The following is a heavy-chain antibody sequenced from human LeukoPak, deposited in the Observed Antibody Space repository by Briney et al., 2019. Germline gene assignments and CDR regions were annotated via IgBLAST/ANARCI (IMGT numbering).Heavy chain of an antibody. D-gene: IGHD2-2*01. J-gene: IGHJ4*02. CDR1: GGSFSGYY. CDR2: INHSGST. V-gene: IGHV4-34*01. Sequence: SETLSLTCAVYGGSFSGYYWSWIRQPPGKGLEWIGEINHSGSTNCNPSLKSRVTISVDTSKNQFSLKLSSVTAADTAVYYCARNEQVVPAATFSYYFDYWGQGTLVTVSS. CDR3: ARNEQVVPAATFSYYFDY.